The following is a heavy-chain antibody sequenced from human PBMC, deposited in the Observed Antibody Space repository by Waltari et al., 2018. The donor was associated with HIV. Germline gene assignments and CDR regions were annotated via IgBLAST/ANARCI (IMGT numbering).Heavy chain of an antibody. CDR1: GFRVSDYG. CDR3: ARVPFASSWSADSFDV. V-gene: IGHV3-33*01. D-gene: IGHD6-13*01. CDR2: IWYDGSKK. Sequence: VQLEESGGGVVQPGRSRRLSCAASGFRVSDYGMHWVRQAPGKGLQWVAVIWYDGSKKEYSDSVKGRFTISKDNSKNTLFLQMNSLGVDDTAVYFCARVPFASSWSADSFDVWGPGTRITVSS. J-gene: IGHJ3*01.